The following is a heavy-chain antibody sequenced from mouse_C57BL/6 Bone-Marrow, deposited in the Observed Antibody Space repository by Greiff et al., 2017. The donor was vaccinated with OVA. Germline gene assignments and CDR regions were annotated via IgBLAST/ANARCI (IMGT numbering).Heavy chain of an antibody. J-gene: IGHJ4*01. CDR2: IYPGSGST. Sequence: QVQLQQPGAELVKPGASVKMSCKASGYTFTSYWITWVKQRPGQGLEWIGDIYPGSGSTNYNEKFKSKATLTVDTSSSTAYMQLSSLTSEDSAVYYCARGEVYRRAMDYWGQGTSVTVSS. CDR3: ARGEVYRRAMDY. CDR1: GYTFTSYW. V-gene: IGHV1-55*01. D-gene: IGHD1-1*01.